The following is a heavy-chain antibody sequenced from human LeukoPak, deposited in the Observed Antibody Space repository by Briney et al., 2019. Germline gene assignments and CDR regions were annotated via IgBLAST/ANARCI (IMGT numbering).Heavy chain of an antibody. J-gene: IGHJ5*02. CDR3: ANDSGGPYTSCYRCGWFDP. CDR2: ISGSGGST. Sequence: GGSLRLSCAASGFTFSSYAMSWVRQAPGKGLEWVSAISGSGGSTYYADSVKGRFTISRDNSKNTLYLQMNSLRAEDTAVYYCANDSGGPYTSCYRCGWFDPWGQGTLVTVSS. D-gene: IGHD2-2*02. CDR1: GFTFSSYA. V-gene: IGHV3-23*01.